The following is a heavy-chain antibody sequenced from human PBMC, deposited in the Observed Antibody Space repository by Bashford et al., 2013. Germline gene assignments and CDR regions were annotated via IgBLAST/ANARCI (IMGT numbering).Heavy chain of an antibody. V-gene: IGHV5-51*01. J-gene: IGHJ5*02. CDR3: ARLACTTCYLEWWFDP. CDR2: IYPGDSDT. D-gene: IGHD2-2*01. Sequence: WVRQMPGKGLEWMGIIYPGDSDTRYSPSFQGQVTISADKSISTAYLQWSSLKASDTATYYCARLACTTCYLEWWFDPWGRGTLVTVSS.